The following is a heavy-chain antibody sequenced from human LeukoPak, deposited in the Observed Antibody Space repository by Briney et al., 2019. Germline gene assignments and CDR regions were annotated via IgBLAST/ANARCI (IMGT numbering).Heavy chain of an antibody. CDR1: GYSFTTYW. CDR3: ARWLGGANVDY. CDR2: IYPSDSDT. D-gene: IGHD4/OR15-4a*01. V-gene: IGHV5-51*01. Sequence: GESLKISCKGSGYSFTTYWIAWVRQMPGKGLEWMGIIYPSDSDTRYSPSFQGQVTISADKSISTAYLQWSSLKASDTAMYYFARWLGGANVDYWGQGTLVTVSS. J-gene: IGHJ4*02.